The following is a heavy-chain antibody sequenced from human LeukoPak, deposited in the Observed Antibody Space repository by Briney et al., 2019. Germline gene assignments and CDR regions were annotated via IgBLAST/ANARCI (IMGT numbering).Heavy chain of an antibody. CDR3: ARVGRGDYTWGSYSFDY. J-gene: IGHJ4*02. CDR2: IYYSGST. D-gene: IGHD3-16*01. Sequence: SETLSLTCTVSGGSINSYYWSWIRQPPGKGLEWIGYIYYSGSTNYNPSLKSRVTISVDTSKNQFSLKLSSVTAADTAVYYCARVGRGDYTWGSYSFDYWGQGTLVTVSS. CDR1: GGSINSYY. V-gene: IGHV4-59*01.